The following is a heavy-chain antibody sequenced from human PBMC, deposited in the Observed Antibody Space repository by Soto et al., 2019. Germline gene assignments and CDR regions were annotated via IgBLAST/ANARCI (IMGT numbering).Heavy chain of an antibody. CDR3: AKATTDGGWFNPFDS. CDR1: GFSFVNYA. D-gene: IGHD6-19*01. J-gene: IGHJ4*02. CDR2: LSGSGTST. V-gene: IGHV3-23*01. Sequence: LRLSCAASGFSFVNYAMNWVRQAPGKGLEWVSGLSGSGTSTYYADSVKGRFTISRDNSRDTLFLQMNSLTADDTAVYYCAKATTDGGWFNPFDSWGQGALVTVSS.